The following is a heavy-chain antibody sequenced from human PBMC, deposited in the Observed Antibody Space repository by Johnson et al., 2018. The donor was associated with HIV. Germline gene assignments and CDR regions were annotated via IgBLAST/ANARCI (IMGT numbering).Heavy chain of an antibody. CDR3: AKDLFYYDSTGDAFDI. CDR1: GFMFGDFA. CDR2: ISGSGGST. Sequence: VQLVESGGGVVRPGGSLRLSCAASGFMFGDFAMSWVRQSPGKGLEWVSAISGSGGSTYYADSVKGRFPISRDNSKNTLYLQMNSLRAEDTAVYYCAKDLFYYDSTGDAFDIWGQGTMVTVSS. D-gene: IGHD3-22*01. V-gene: IGHV3-23*04. J-gene: IGHJ3*02.